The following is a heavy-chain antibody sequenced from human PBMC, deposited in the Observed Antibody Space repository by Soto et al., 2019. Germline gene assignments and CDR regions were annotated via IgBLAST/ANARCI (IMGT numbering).Heavy chain of an antibody. CDR2: SSPDGST. D-gene: IGHD3-3*01. J-gene: IGHJ4*02. Sequence: VGSLRLSCAASGLSLRSQWMHWIRQARGKGLEWVSRSSPDGSTTYADSVKGRFTISRDNAKNTVYLQMNSLRAEDTAMYYCSVSIFGVVHYWGQGTLVTVSS. CDR3: SVSIFGVVHY. V-gene: IGHV3-74*03. CDR1: GLSLRSQW.